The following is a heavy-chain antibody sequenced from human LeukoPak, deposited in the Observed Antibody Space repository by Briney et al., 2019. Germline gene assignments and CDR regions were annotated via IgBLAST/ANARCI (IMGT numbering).Heavy chain of an antibody. CDR3: AKDLDDYGDYPNSFDI. V-gene: IGHV3-23*01. J-gene: IGHJ3*02. D-gene: IGHD4-17*01. Sequence: PGGSLRLSCAASGFTFSSYAMSWVRQAPGKGLEWVSAISGSGGSTYYAASVKGRFTITRDNSKDTLYLQMNSLRAEDTAVYYCAKDLDDYGDYPNSFDIWGQGTMVTVSS. CDR1: GFTFSSYA. CDR2: ISGSGGST.